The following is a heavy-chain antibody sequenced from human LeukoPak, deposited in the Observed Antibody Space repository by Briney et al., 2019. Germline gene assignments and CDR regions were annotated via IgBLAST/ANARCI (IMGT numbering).Heavy chain of an antibody. J-gene: IGHJ2*01. CDR2: ISYSGST. CDR3: ATDGNFDL. D-gene: IGHD1-26*01. Sequence: SETLSLTCTVSGVSISTYSWSWIRQPPGKGLEWIGYISYSGSTSYNPSLRSRVTISVDTSKNQFSLKLSSMTAADTAVYYCATDGNFDLWGRGTLVTVSS. V-gene: IGHV4-59*01. CDR1: GVSISTYS.